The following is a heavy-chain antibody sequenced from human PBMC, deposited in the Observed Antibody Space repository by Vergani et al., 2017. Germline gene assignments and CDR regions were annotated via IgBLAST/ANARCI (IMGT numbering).Heavy chain of an antibody. CDR1: GFSLSTSGMC. D-gene: IGHD3-10*01. J-gene: IGHJ4*02. CDR2: IDWDDDK. V-gene: IGHV2-70*15. CDR3: VFYYYGSGSYYGDY. Sequence: QVTLRESGPALVKPTQTLTLTCPFSGFSLSTSGMCVSWIRQPPGKALEWLARIDWDDDKYYSTSLKTRLTISKDTSKNQVVLTMTNMDPVDTATYYCVFYYYGSGSYYGDYWGQGTLVTVSS.